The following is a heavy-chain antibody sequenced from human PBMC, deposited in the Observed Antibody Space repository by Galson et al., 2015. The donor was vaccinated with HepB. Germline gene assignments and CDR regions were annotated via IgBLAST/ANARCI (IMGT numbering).Heavy chain of an antibody. D-gene: IGHD1-14*01. CDR1: GFTFSSYW. CDR2: IKSDGSGS. Sequence: SLRLSCAASGFTFSSYWMHWVRQAPGKGLVWVSRIKSDGSGSMYADSVKGRFTISRDNAKNKVSLQMDSLGAEDTAVYYCAREFCDKTTCFSPNDAFDVWGQGTAVTVSS. J-gene: IGHJ3*01. V-gene: IGHV3-74*03. CDR3: AREFCDKTTCFSPNDAFDV.